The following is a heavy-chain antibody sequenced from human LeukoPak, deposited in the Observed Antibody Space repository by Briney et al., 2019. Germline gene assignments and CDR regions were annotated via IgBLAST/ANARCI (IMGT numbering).Heavy chain of an antibody. CDR2: IKSKTNGGTT. V-gene: IGHV3-15*01. CDR3: ATEQVPGY. CDR1: GFTLSDAW. J-gene: IGHJ1*01. Sequence: GGSLRLSCAASGFTLSDAWMSWVRQAPGKGLEWVGRIKSKTNGGTTDYAAPVKGRSTVSRDDSQNTLFLQMNSLKTEDTAVYYCATEQVPGYWGQGTLVTVSS. D-gene: IGHD3-10*01.